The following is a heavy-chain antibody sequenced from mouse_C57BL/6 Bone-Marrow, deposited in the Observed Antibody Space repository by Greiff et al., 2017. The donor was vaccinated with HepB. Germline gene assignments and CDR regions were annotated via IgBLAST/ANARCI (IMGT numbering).Heavy chain of an antibody. CDR3: APDYYDTLFDF. CDR1: GYNFKNYY. J-gene: IGHJ2*01. V-gene: IGHV14-4*01. CDR2: IDPENGDT. Sequence: EVQLQQSGAELVRPGASVKLSCKASGYNFKNYYMHWVKQRPEQGLEWIGWIDPENGDTEYASKFQGKATITAYTSSNTAYLQLSSLTSEDTAVYCCAPDYYDTLFDFWGQGTTLTVSS. D-gene: IGHD2-4*01.